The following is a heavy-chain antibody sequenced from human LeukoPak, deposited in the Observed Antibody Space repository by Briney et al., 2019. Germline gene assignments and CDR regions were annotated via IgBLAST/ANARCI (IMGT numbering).Heavy chain of an antibody. CDR1: GFSFKDYY. CDR3: ARGPRILAAGSYFFDY. Sequence: GALRLSCAASGFSFKDYYYSWIRQAPGKGLEWVSFINVNGGAMSYADFVKGRFTISRQNAQNSVYLEMNSLRDEDTAVYYGARGPRILAAGSYFFDYWGQGSLVTVSS. CDR2: INVNGGAM. V-gene: IGHV3-11*01. J-gene: IGHJ4*02. D-gene: IGHD6-13*01.